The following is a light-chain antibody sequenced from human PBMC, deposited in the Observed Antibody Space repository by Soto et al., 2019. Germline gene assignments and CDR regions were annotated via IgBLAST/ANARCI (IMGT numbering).Light chain of an antibody. CDR3: CSYVGIRNFV. V-gene: IGLV2-23*02. Sequence: QSALTQPDSLSGSPGQSITISCTGSSSDIGGFDLVSWYQQNPGKAPKLLLYEVNKRPSGVSNRFSGSKSGNTASLTISCLQADDEAYYYCCSYVGIRNFVFGGGTKVTVL. CDR2: EVN. J-gene: IGLJ2*01. CDR1: SSDIGGFDL.